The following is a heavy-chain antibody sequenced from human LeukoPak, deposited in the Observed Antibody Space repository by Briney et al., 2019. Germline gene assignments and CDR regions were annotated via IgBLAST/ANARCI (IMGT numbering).Heavy chain of an antibody. D-gene: IGHD3-10*01. Sequence: GGSLRLSCAASGFTFSSYSMNWVRQAPGKGLEWVSSISTGSSYIYYADSVKGRFTISRDNSKNTLYLQMNSLRAEDTAVYYCAKGSHGSGSPWGQGTLVTVSS. J-gene: IGHJ5*02. CDR1: GFTFSSYS. CDR3: AKGSHGSGSP. CDR2: ISTGSSYI. V-gene: IGHV3-21*04.